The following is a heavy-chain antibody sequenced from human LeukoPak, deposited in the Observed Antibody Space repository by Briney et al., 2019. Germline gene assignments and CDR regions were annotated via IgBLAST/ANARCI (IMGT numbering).Heavy chain of an antibody. Sequence: SETLSLTCAVYGGSFSGYYWSWIRQPPGKGLEWIGEINHSGSTNYNPSLKSRVTISVDTSKNQFSLKLSSVTAADTAVYYCARGHTGYCSSTSCYYYYGMGVWGQGTTVTVSS. V-gene: IGHV4-34*01. D-gene: IGHD2-2*01. CDR2: INHSGST. J-gene: IGHJ6*02. CDR1: GGSFSGYY. CDR3: ARGHTGYCSSTSCYYYYGMGV.